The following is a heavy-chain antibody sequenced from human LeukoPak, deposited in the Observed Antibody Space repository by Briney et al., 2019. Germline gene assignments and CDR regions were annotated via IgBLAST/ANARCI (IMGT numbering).Heavy chain of an antibody. D-gene: IGHD3-3*01. V-gene: IGHV3-21*01. J-gene: IGHJ4*02. CDR1: GFTFSSYS. Sequence: GGSLRLSCAASGFTFSSYSMNWVRQAPGKGLEWVSSFSSNSSYIYYADSVKGRFTIARDNAKNSVYLEMNSLRADDTAVYYCARSARLMKGVVEVTALDDWGQGTLVTVSS. CDR3: ARSARLMKGVVEVTALDD. CDR2: FSSNSSYI.